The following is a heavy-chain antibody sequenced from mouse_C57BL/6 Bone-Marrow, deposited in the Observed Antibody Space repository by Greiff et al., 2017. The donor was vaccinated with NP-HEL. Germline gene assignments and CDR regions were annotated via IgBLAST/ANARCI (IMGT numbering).Heavy chain of an antibody. CDR2: INPSSGYT. CDR3: ESPRSCNYGFAY. J-gene: IGHJ3*01. Sequence: QVQLQQPGAELARPGASVTMSCKASGYTFTSYTMHWVKQRPGQGLEWIGYINPSSGYTTYNQKLKDKATLTVDKASRTAYMQLSSLTTEDSAVYYCESPRSCNYGFAYWGQGTLVTVSA. D-gene: IGHD2-1*01. CDR1: GYTFTSYT. V-gene: IGHV1-4*01.